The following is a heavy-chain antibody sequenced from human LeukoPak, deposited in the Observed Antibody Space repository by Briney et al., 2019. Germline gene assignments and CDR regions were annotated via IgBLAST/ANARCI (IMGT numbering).Heavy chain of an antibody. D-gene: IGHD7-27*01. CDR3: TRDRWGKYYFDY. CDR2: ISSSATTI. J-gene: IGHJ4*02. V-gene: IGHV3-11*01. Sequence: GGSLRLSCATSGFPFSDFYMSWIRQAPGKGLEWVSYISSSATTIYYADSVEGRFTISRDNAKNSLHLQMNNLRAEDTAMYYCTRDRWGKYYFDYWGQGTLVTVSS. CDR1: GFPFSDFY.